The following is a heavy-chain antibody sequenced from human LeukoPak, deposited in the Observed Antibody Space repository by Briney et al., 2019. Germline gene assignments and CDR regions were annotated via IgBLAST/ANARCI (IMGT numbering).Heavy chain of an antibody. Sequence: SETLSLTCTVSGGSISSSSYYWGWIRQPPGKGLEWIGSIYYSGSTYYNPSLKSRVTISVDTSKNQFSLKLSSVTAADTAVYYCARVRWGNFLHYYYYVDVWGTGTTVTVSS. CDR2: IYYSGST. V-gene: IGHV4-39*07. CDR1: GGSISSSSYY. CDR3: ARVRWGNFLHYYYYVDV. D-gene: IGHD4-23*01. J-gene: IGHJ6*03.